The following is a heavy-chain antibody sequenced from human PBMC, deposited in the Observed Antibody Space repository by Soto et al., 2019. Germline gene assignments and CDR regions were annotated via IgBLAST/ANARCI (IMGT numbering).Heavy chain of an antibody. D-gene: IGHD3-22*01. CDR3: AKVMHYYDSSGYYYD. V-gene: IGHV3-23*01. CDR1: GFTCSSYA. Sequence: EVQLLESGGGLVQPGGSLRLSCAASGFTCSSYAMSWVRQAPGKGLEWVSAISGSGGSTYYADSVKVRFTISRDNSKNTLYLQMNSLRAEDTAVYYCAKVMHYYDSSGYYYDWGQGTLVTVSS. CDR2: ISGSGGST. J-gene: IGHJ4*02.